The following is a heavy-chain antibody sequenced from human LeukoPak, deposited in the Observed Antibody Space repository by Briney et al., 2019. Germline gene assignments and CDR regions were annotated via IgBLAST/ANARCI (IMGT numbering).Heavy chain of an antibody. CDR1: GYTFTSYY. J-gene: IGHJ4*02. V-gene: IGHV1-46*01. D-gene: IGHD1-26*01. CDR3: ARGTSGSYYS. Sequence: GASVKVSCKASGYTFTSYYIHWVRQAPGQGLEWLGVILPSGGITTYAQRFQGRVTLTRDMSTRTVYMELSSLRSEDTAVYYCARGTSGSYYSWGQGTLVIVSS. CDR2: ILPSGGIT.